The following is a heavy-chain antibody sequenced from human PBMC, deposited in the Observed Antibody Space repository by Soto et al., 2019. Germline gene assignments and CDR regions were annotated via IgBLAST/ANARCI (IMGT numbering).Heavy chain of an antibody. J-gene: IGHJ3*02. D-gene: IGHD6-6*01. CDR2: IFSNDEK. CDR3: ASPSPARRGPDAFDI. CDR1: GFSLSNARMG. V-gene: IGHV2-26*01. Sequence: VSGPTLVNPTETLTLTCTVSGFSLSNARMGVSWIRQPPGKALEWLAHIFSNDEKSYSTSLKSRLTISKDTSKSQVVLTMTNMDPVDTATYYCASPSPARRGPDAFDIWGQGTMVTVSS.